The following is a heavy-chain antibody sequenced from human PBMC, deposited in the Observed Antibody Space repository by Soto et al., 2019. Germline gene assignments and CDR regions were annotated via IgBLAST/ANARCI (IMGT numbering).Heavy chain of an antibody. V-gene: IGHV3-33*01. D-gene: IGHD3-10*01. CDR1: GFTFSSYG. CDR2: IWYDGSNK. Sequence: QVQLVESGGGVVQPGRSLRLSCVASGFTFSSYGMHWVRQAPGKGLEWVAVIWYDGSNKYYADSVKGRFTISRDNSKNTLYLQMNSLRAEDTAVYYCAREYSAYYYGGSRAFDIWGQGTMVTVSS. J-gene: IGHJ3*02. CDR3: AREYSAYYYGGSRAFDI.